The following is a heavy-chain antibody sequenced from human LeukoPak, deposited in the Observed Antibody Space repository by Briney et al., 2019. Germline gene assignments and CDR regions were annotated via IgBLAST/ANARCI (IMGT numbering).Heavy chain of an antibody. V-gene: IGHV4-61*01. CDR3: ARDHRPLADEGLNWFDP. CDR1: GYSISSGYY. J-gene: IGHJ5*02. CDR2: IYYSGST. Sequence: SETLSLTCAVSGYSISSGYYWSWIRQPPGKGLEWIGYIYYSGSTNYNPSLKSRVTISVDTSKNQFSLKLSSVTAADTAVYYCARDHRPLADEGLNWFDPWGQGTLVTVSS. D-gene: IGHD3-3*02.